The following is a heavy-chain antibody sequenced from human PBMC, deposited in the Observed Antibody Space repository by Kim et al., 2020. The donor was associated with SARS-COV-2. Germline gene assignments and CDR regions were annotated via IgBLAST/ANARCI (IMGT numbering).Heavy chain of an antibody. J-gene: IGHJ5*02. CDR3: ARDLRVVVAANWFDP. Sequence: ASVKVSCKASGYTFTSYGISWVRQAPGQGLEWMGWISAYNGNTNYAQKLQGRVTMTTDTSTSTAYMELRSLRSDDTAVYYCARDLRVVVAANWFDPWGQGTLVTVSS. D-gene: IGHD2-15*01. CDR2: ISAYNGNT. V-gene: IGHV1-18*01. CDR1: GYTFTSYG.